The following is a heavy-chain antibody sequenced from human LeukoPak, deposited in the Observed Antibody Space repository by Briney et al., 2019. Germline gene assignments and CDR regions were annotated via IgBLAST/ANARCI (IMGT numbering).Heavy chain of an antibody. D-gene: IGHD5-18*01. CDR1: GGSFSGYY. Sequence: SETLSLTXAVYGGSFSGYYWSWIRQPPGKGLEWIGEINHSGSTNYNPSLKSRVTISVDTSKNQFSLKLSSVTAADTAVYYCARSSYSYGYDYWGQGTLVTVSS. V-gene: IGHV4-34*01. CDR3: ARSSYSYGYDY. CDR2: INHSGST. J-gene: IGHJ4*02.